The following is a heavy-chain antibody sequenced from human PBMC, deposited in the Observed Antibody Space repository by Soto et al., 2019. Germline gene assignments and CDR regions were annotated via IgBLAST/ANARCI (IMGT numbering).Heavy chain of an antibody. J-gene: IGHJ4*02. Sequence: QVQLVQSGAEVKKPGASVKVSCKASGYTFTSYGISWVRQAPGQGLEWMGWISAYNGNTNYAQKLQGRVTMTTDTPTSTAYMELRSRRSDDTAIYCCARHRAGIWNSGYDYWGQGTLVTVSS. CDR1: GYTFTSYG. V-gene: IGHV1-18*01. CDR3: ARHRAGIWNSGYDY. CDR2: ISAYNGNT. D-gene: IGHD5-12*01.